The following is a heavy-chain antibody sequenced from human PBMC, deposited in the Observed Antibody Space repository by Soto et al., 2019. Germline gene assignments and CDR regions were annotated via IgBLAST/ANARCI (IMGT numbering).Heavy chain of an antibody. V-gene: IGHV4-59*01. D-gene: IGHD5-12*01. Sequence: SETLSLTCTVSGGSISSYYWSWIRQPPGKGLEWIGYIYYSGSTNYNPSLKSRVTISVDTSKNQFSLKLSSVTAADTAVYYCARVYSGYDWYYFDYWGQGTLVTVSS. CDR1: GGSISSYY. CDR3: ARVYSGYDWYYFDY. J-gene: IGHJ4*02. CDR2: IYYSGST.